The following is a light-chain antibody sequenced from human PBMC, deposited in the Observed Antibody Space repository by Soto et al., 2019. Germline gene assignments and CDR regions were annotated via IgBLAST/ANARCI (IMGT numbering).Light chain of an antibody. CDR2: DAS. Sequence: EIVLTQSPATLSLSPGERATLSCRASQSVSSYLAWYQQKPGQAPRLLIYDASNRATGIPARFSGSGSGTDFTLTISSLEPEDFAVYYCQQRSNFLIGFGQGTRLEIK. J-gene: IGKJ5*01. V-gene: IGKV3-11*01. CDR3: QQRSNFLIG. CDR1: QSVSSY.